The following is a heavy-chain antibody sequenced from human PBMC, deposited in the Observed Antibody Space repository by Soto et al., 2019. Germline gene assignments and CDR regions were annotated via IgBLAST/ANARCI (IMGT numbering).Heavy chain of an antibody. CDR2: INHSGST. V-gene: IGHV4-34*01. Sequence: QVQLQQWGAGLLKPSETLSLTCAVYGGSFSGYYWSWIRQPPGKGLEWIGEINHSGSTNYNPSLKSRVTISVDTSKNQFPLKLSSVTAADTAVYYCASAHGLQQQLHYWGQGTLVTVSS. CDR1: GGSFSGYY. D-gene: IGHD6-13*01. CDR3: ASAHGLQQQLHY. J-gene: IGHJ4*02.